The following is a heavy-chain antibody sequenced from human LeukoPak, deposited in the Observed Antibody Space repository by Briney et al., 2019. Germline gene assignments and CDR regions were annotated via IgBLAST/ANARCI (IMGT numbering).Heavy chain of an antibody. CDR2: ISYDGSNK. CDR3: ASDYDRSGYYYLDY. D-gene: IGHD3-22*01. V-gene: IGHV3-30*03. J-gene: IGHJ4*02. Sequence: PGGSLRLSCAASGFTFSSYGMHWVRQAPGKGLEWVAVISYDGSNKYYADSVKGRFTISRDNSKNTLYLRMNSLRAEDTAVYYCASDYDRSGYYYLDYWGQGTLVTVSS. CDR1: GFTFSSYG.